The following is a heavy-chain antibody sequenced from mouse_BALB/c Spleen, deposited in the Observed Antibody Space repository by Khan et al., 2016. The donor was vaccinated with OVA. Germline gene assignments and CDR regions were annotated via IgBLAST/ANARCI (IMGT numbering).Heavy chain of an antibody. J-gene: IGHJ2*01. CDR2: ISSDSNTI. CDR1: GYTFTSYG. D-gene: IGHD1-1*01. CDR3: ATSYFYGYYFDY. V-gene: IGHV5-17*02. Sequence: EVELVESGGGLVQSGGSRKLSCAASGYTFTSYGMHWIRQAPEKGLEWVAYISSDSNTIYYADTVKGRFTISRENPKNTLFLQMTSLRSGDTAMYFCATSYFYGYYFDYGGQGTTLTCSS.